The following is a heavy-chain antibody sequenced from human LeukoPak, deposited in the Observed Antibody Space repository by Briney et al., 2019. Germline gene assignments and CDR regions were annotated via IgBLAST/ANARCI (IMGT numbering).Heavy chain of an antibody. D-gene: IGHD6-19*01. V-gene: IGHV4-39*01. CDR1: GGSISSSSYY. J-gene: IGHJ4*02. CDR3: ARNADIAVASVHFDY. CDR2: VYYSGST. Sequence: PSETLSLTCTVSGGSISSSSYYWGWVRQPPGKGLEWIGSVYYSGSTYYNPSLKSRVTISVDTSKNQFSLKLSSVTAADTAVYYCARNADIAVASVHFDYWGQGTLVTVSS.